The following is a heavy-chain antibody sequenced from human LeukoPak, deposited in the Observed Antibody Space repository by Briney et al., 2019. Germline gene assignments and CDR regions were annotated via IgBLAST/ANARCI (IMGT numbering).Heavy chain of an antibody. V-gene: IGHV4-4*07. CDR3: AREAAAGTFYFDY. CDR1: GDSISNYY. Sequence: PSETLSLTCTVSGDSISNYYWSWIRQPAGKGLEWIGRIYSSGSTNYNPSLKSRVTMSVDTSKNQFSLKVSSVTAADTAVYHCAREAAAGTFYFDYWDQGTLVTVSS. J-gene: IGHJ4*02. D-gene: IGHD6-13*01. CDR2: IYSSGST.